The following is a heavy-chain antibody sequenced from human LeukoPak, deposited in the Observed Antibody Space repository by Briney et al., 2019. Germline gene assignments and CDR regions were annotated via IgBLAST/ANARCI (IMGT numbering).Heavy chain of an antibody. D-gene: IGHD6-13*01. Sequence: GSLRLSCAASGFSFTSYWMSWVRQAAGKGLEWIGTIYHRGSTYYSPSLKSRVTISVDTSKNQFSLNLISVTAADTAVYFCARETYTSSQRDYWGQGTLVTVSS. CDR2: IYHRGST. CDR1: GFSFTSYW. V-gene: IGHV4-4*01. J-gene: IGHJ4*02. CDR3: ARETYTSSQRDY.